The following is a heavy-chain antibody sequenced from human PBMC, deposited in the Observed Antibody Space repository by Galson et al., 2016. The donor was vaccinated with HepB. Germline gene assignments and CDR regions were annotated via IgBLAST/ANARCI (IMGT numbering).Heavy chain of an antibody. D-gene: IGHD6-13*01. CDR1: GFTFTNYW. V-gene: IGHV3-7*01. CDR2: IKQDGSEK. Sequence: SLRLSCAASGFTFTNYWMSWVRQAPGKGLEWVANIKQDGSEKYYVDSVTGRFTISRDNAKNSLYLQMSSLRVEDTALYYCTRVHREGIAAAGFQIWGQGTLVTVSS. CDR3: TRVHREGIAAAGFQI. J-gene: IGHJ4*02.